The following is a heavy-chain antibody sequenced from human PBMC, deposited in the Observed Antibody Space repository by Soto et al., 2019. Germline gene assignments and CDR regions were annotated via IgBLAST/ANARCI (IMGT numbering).Heavy chain of an antibody. CDR1: GFTFSSYA. V-gene: IGHV1-8*02. J-gene: IGHJ6*02. CDR3: ATSPAYQLLQANYYYGMEV. CDR2: MNPNSGNT. D-gene: IGHD2-2*01. Sequence: ASVKVSCKAAGFTFSSYAISWVRQATGQGLEWMGWMNPNSGNTGYAQKFQGRVTMTRNTSISTAYMELSSLRSEDTAVYYCATSPAYQLLQANYYYGMEVWGQGTTVTVSS.